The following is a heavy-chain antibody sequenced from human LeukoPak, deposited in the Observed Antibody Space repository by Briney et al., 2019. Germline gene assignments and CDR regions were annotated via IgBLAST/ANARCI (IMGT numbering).Heavy chain of an antibody. CDR1: GFTVSSNY. CDR2: IYSGGST. V-gene: IGHV3-66*01. D-gene: IGHD5-18*01. Sequence: GGSLRLSCAASGFTVSSNYMSWVRQAPGKGLEWVSVIYSGGSTYYADSVKGRFTISRDNAKNSLYLQMNSLRAEDTAVYYCAREAFDTAMVTAYYYYMDVWGKGTTVTVSS. CDR3: AREAFDTAMVTAYYYYMDV. J-gene: IGHJ6*03.